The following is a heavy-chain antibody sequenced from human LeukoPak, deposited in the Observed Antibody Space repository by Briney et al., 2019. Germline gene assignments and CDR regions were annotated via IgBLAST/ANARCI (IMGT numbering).Heavy chain of an antibody. CDR3: ARSRYCSSTSCYYYYYMDV. CDR1: GGTFSSYA. CDR2: IIPIFGTA. V-gene: IGHV1-69*05. D-gene: IGHD2-2*01. J-gene: IGHJ6*03. Sequence: SVKVSCNASGGTFSSYAISWVRQAPGQGLEWMGGIIPIFGTANYAQKFQGRVTITTDESTSTAYMELSSLRSEDTAVYYCARSRYCSSTSCYYYYYMDVWGKGTTVTVSS.